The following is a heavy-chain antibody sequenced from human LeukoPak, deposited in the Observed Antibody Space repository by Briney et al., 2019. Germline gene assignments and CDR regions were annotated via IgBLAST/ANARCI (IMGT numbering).Heavy chain of an antibody. Sequence: SETLSHTCAVYGGSFSGYYWSWIRQPPGKGLEWIGEINHSGSTNYNPSLKSRVTISVDTSKNQFSLKLSSVTAADTAVYYCARGRPYYDSSGYYYGLRYWGQGTLVTVSS. CDR2: INHSGST. CDR3: ARGRPYYDSSGYYYGLRY. V-gene: IGHV4-34*01. CDR1: GGSFSGYY. D-gene: IGHD3-22*01. J-gene: IGHJ4*02.